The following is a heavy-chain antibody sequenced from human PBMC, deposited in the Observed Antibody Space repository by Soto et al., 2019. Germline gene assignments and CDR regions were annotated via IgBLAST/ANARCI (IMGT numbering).Heavy chain of an antibody. J-gene: IGHJ6*02. CDR1: GYTFTGYY. V-gene: IGHV1-2*04. CDR3: ARGIAAAAARGMDV. Sequence: QVQLVQSGAEVKKRGASVKVSCKASGYTFTGYYMHWVRQAPGQGLAWMGWINPNSGGTNYAQKFQGWVTMTRDTSISTAYMELSRLRSDDTAVYYCARGIAAAAARGMDVWGQGTTVTVSS. CDR2: INPNSGGT. D-gene: IGHD6-13*01.